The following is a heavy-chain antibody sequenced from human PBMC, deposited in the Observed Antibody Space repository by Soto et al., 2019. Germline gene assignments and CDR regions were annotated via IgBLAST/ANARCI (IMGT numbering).Heavy chain of an antibody. J-gene: IGHJ4*02. CDR3: TRLGHTDH. CDR1: GGSLRYSV. V-gene: IGHV1-69*01. CDR2: VIPILCTA. Sequence: QVQLVPSGAEVQKTGSSVKVSCTASGGSLRYSVISWVRQAPAQRLEWVGGVIPILCTANYAQKFQGRVTINADEDTSKAYMDLSSLSPDDTNVYYCTRLGHTDHWGPGILVIGSS.